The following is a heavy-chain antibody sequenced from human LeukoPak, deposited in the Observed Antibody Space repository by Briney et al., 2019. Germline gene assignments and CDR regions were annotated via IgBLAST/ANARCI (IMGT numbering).Heavy chain of an antibody. V-gene: IGHV3-11*01. Sequence: KPGGSLRLSCVASGFTFSDYYMSWIRQAPGKGLEWLSYINIAGSNTHYADSVMGRFTVSRDNAKKSLYLQMNNLRAEDTAVYYCATDGAGFDTWGQGVLVTVSS. CDR2: INIAGSNT. CDR1: GFTFSDYY. J-gene: IGHJ5*02. CDR3: ATDGAGFDT.